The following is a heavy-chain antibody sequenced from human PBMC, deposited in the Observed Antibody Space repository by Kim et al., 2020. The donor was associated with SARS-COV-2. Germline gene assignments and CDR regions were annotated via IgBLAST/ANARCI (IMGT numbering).Heavy chain of an antibody. J-gene: IGHJ6*02. V-gene: IGHV1-69*13. CDR2: IIPIFGTA. CDR3: ARGIHGVVVTATYYYYGMDV. CDR1: GGTFSSYA. Sequence: SVKVSCKASGGTFSSYAIRWVRQAPGQGLEWMGGIIPIFGTANYAQKFQGRVTITADESTSTAYMELSGLRSEDTAVYYCARGIHGVVVTATYYYYGMDVWGQGTTVTVSS. D-gene: IGHD2-21*02.